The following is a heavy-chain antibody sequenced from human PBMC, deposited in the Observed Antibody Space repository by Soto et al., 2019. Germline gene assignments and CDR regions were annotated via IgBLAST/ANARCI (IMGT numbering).Heavy chain of an antibody. V-gene: IGHV3-21*01. CDR2: ISSSSSYI. CDR1: GFTFSSYS. Sequence: GGSLRLSCAASGFTFSSYSMNWVRQAPGKGLEWVSSISSSSSYIYYADSVKGRFTISRDNAKNSLYLQMNSLRAEDTAVYYCARRQLPRGDYYYGMDVWGQGTTVTVS. D-gene: IGHD6-6*01. CDR3: ARRQLPRGDYYYGMDV. J-gene: IGHJ6*02.